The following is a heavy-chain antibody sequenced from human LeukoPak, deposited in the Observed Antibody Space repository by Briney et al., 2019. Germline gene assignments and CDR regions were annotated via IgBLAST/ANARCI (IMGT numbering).Heavy chain of an antibody. V-gene: IGHV1-18*01. Sequence: ASVKVSCKASGGTFSSYAISWVRQAPGQGLEWMGWISAYNGNTNYAQKLQGRVTMTTDTSTSTAYMELRSLRSDDTAVYYCARDARACSGGSCYPDYWGQGTLVTVSS. D-gene: IGHD2-15*01. J-gene: IGHJ4*02. CDR3: ARDARACSGGSCYPDY. CDR1: GGTFSSYA. CDR2: ISAYNGNT.